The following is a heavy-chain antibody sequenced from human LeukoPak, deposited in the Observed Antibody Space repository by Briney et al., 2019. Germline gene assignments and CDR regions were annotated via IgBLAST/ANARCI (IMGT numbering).Heavy chain of an antibody. CDR1: GGTFSSYA. J-gene: IGHJ5*02. Sequence: GSSVKVSCKASGGTFSSYAISWVRQAPGQGLEWMGRIIPIFGTANYAQKFQGRVTITTDESTSTAYMELSSLRSEDTAVYYCARAPSGGGYYVNWFDPWGQGTLVTVSS. CDR2: IIPIFGTA. V-gene: IGHV1-69*05. CDR3: ARAPSGGGYYVNWFDP. D-gene: IGHD3-22*01.